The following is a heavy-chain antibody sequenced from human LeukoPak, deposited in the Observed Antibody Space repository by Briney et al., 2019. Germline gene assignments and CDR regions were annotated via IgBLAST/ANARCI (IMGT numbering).Heavy chain of an antibody. CDR3: ANRLTTGYFDY. CDR1: GGSFSGYY. V-gene: IGHV4-34*01. J-gene: IGHJ4*02. CDR2: INHSGST. D-gene: IGHD4-4*01. Sequence: SETLSLTCAVYGGSFSGYYWSWMRQPPGKGLEWIGEINHSGSTNYNPSLKSRVTISVDTSKNQFSLKLSSVTAADTAVYYCANRLTTGYFDYWGQGTLVTVSS.